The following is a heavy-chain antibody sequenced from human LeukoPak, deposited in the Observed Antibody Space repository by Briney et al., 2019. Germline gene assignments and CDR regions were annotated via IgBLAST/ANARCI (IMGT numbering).Heavy chain of an antibody. V-gene: IGHV3-7*01. CDR3: ARAPGGVLRYFDWPTALNFDY. CDR1: GFTFSSYW. CDR2: IKQDGSEK. J-gene: IGHJ4*02. Sequence: GGSLRLSCAASGFTFSSYWMSWVRQAPGKGLEWVANIKQDGSEKYYVDSVKGRFTISRDNAKNSLYLQMNSLRAEDTAVYHCARAPGGVLRYFDWPTALNFDYWGQGTLVTVSS. D-gene: IGHD3-9*01.